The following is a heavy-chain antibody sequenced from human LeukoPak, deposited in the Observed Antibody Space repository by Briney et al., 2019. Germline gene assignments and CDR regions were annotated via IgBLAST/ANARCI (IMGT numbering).Heavy chain of an antibody. CDR1: GFTFSSYS. CDR2: ISSSSSYI. J-gene: IGHJ6*02. D-gene: IGHD3-10*01. Sequence: GGSLRLSCAASGFTFSSYSMNWVRQAPGKGLEWVSSISSSSSYIYYADPVKGRFTISRDNAKNSLYLQMNSLRAEDTAVYYCARDMVRGVIKYYYYYGMDVWGQGTTVTVSS. CDR3: ARDMVRGVIKYYYYYGMDV. V-gene: IGHV3-21*01.